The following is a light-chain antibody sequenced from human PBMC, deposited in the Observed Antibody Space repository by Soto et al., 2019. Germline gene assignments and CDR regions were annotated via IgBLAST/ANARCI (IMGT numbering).Light chain of an antibody. CDR1: QSIGNY. V-gene: IGKV3-11*01. J-gene: IGKJ3*01. CDR3: QQRSSWPFT. Sequence: EVVLTQSPATLSLSPGEGATLSCRASQSIGNYLAWYQQKPGQPPRLLIYATSNRATGIPARFSGSESGTDFTLTISSLQPEDFAVYYCQQRSSWPFTFGHGTKVDIK. CDR2: ATS.